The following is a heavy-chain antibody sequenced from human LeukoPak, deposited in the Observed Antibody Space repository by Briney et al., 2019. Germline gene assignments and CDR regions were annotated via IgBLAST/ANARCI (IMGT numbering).Heavy chain of an antibody. CDR3: ARDRRGSYYTFDL. Sequence: SETLSLTCSVSGASINGYFRNWVRQTPEKGLEWIGYVSHTGATTKNPSLKSRVSITIDTSKSQISLSMTSVTAADTALYYCARDRRGSYYTFDLWGPGTIVSVS. J-gene: IGHJ3*01. CDR1: GASINGYF. D-gene: IGHD1-26*01. CDR2: VSHTGAT. V-gene: IGHV4-59*01.